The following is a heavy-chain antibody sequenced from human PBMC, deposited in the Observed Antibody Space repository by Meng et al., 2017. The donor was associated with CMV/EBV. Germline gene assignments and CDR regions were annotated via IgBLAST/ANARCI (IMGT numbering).Heavy chain of an antibody. CDR2: TNSDGSST. CDR3: ARDQGGAFDI. Sequence: GESLKISCAASGFTFSSYWMHWVRQAPGKGLVWVSHTNSDGSSTSYADFVKGRFTISRDNAKNTLYLQMNSLRAEDTAVYYCARDQGGAFDIWGQGTMVTVSS. V-gene: IGHV3-74*01. J-gene: IGHJ3*02. D-gene: IGHD3-16*01. CDR1: GFTFSSYW.